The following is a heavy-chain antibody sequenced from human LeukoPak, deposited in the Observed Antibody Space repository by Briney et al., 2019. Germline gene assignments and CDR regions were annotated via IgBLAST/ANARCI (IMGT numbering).Heavy chain of an antibody. D-gene: IGHD2-2*01. J-gene: IGHJ4*02. CDR2: ISGSGGST. CDR1: GFTFSSYA. Sequence: GGSLRLSCAASGFTFSSYAMSWVLQAPGKGLEWVSAISGSGGSTYYADSVKGRFTISRDNSKNTLYLQMNSLRAEDTAVYYCAKADIVVVPAAMDYWGQGTLVTVSS. CDR3: AKADIVVVPAAMDY. V-gene: IGHV3-23*01.